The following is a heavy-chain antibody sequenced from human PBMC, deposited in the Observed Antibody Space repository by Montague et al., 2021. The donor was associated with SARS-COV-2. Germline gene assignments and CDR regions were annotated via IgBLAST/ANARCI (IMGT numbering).Heavy chain of an antibody. Sequence: SGTLSPTCTVSGGSISSYYWSWIRQPPGKGLEWIGYIYYSGSTNYNPSLKSRVTISVDTSKNQFSLKLSSVTAADTAVYYCARGSGWMGNAFDIWGQGTMATVSS. CDR3: ARGSGWMGNAFDI. D-gene: IGHD6-19*01. V-gene: IGHV4-59*01. CDR1: GGSISSYY. CDR2: IYYSGST. J-gene: IGHJ3*02.